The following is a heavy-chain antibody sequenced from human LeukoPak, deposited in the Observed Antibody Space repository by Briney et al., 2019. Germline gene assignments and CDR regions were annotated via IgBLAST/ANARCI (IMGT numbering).Heavy chain of an antibody. CDR2: ISYDGSNK. J-gene: IGHJ4*02. V-gene: IGHV3-30*04. D-gene: IGHD3-9*01. CDR1: GFTFSSYA. CDR3: ARDLWESYDILTGYYSVPDY. Sequence: GRSLRLSCAASGFTFSSYAMHLVRQAPGKGLEWVAVISYDGSNKYYADSVKGRFTISRDNSKNTLYLQMNSLRAEDTAVYYCARDLWESYDILTGYYSVPDYWGQGTLVTVSS.